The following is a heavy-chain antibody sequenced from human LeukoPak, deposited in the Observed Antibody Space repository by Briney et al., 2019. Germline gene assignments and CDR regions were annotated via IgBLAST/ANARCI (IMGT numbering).Heavy chain of an antibody. CDR2: IYFSGTT. CDR3: ARSTGWIQPFDY. Sequence: SQTLSLTCTVSGGSISSGDYYWSWVRQPPGKALEWIGYIYFSGTTYYKPALKSRVSMSVDTSKNQFSLKLSSVTAADTAMYYCARSTGWIQPFDYWGQGTLVTVSS. D-gene: IGHD5-24*01. J-gene: IGHJ4*02. V-gene: IGHV4-30-4*01. CDR1: GGSISSGDYY.